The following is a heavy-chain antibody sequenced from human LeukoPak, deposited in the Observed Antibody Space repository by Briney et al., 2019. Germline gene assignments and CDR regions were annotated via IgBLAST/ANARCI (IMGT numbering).Heavy chain of an antibody. CDR1: GGSISSSSYY. V-gene: IGHV3-66*01. D-gene: IGHD1-14*01. J-gene: IGHJ4*02. Sequence: ETLSLTCTVSGGSISSSSYYWGWIRQPPGKGLEWVSVIYSGGSTYYADSVKGRFTISRDNSKNTLYPQMNSLRAEDTAVYYCARDITNWGQGTLVTVSS. CDR3: ARDITN. CDR2: IYSGGST.